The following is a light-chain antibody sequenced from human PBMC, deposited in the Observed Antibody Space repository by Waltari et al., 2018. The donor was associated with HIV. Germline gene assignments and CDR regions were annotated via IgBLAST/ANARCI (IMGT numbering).Light chain of an antibody. CDR3: SSYAGSSTFVI. CDR1: SSDVGGYKH. V-gene: IGLV2-23*02. CDR2: EVS. Sequence: QSALTQPASVSGSPGQSTTISCPGSSSDVGGYKHVSWYQQHPGKAPRLIIYEVSKRPSGVSNRYSASKSGKTASLTVSGLRAEDEADYYCSSYAGSSTFVIFGGGTKLTVL. J-gene: IGLJ2*01.